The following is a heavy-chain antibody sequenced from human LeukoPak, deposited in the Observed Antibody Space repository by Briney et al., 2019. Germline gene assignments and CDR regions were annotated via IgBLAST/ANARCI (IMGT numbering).Heavy chain of an antibody. V-gene: IGHV3-23*01. CDR2: ISGSGGSP. CDR1: GFTFSSYA. CDR3: AKDRSYGSGSYWFWSDAFDI. D-gene: IGHD3-10*01. J-gene: IGHJ3*02. Sequence: GGSLRLSCAASGFTFSSYAMSWVRQAPGKGLEWVSAISGSGGSPYYADSVKGRFTISRDNSKNTLYLQMNSLRAEDTAVYYCAKDRSYGSGSYWFWSDAFDIWGQGTMVTVSS.